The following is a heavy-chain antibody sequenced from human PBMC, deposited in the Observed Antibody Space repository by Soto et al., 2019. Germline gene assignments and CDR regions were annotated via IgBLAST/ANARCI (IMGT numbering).Heavy chain of an antibody. CDR3: ARMRGLGEISSYLDY. J-gene: IGHJ4*02. CDR2: IYYIGRT. V-gene: IGHV4-59*01. Sequence: QVQLQESGPGLVKPSETLSLTCSISGGSISDYQWNWIRQPPGKGLEWIGYIYYIGRTNYNPSLKSRLTISLDTSTRQFSLRLRSVTAADTAVYYCARMRGLGEISSYLDYWGQGALVTVSS. CDR1: GGSISDYQ. D-gene: IGHD3-16*02.